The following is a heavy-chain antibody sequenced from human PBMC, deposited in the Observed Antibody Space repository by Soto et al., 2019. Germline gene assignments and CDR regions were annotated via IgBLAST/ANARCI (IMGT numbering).Heavy chain of an antibody. CDR2: MNPNSGNT. CDR1: GYTFTSYD. V-gene: IGHV1-8*02. CDR3: AVVPAANQPYYYYMDV. J-gene: IGHJ6*03. Sequence: ASVKVSCKASGYTFTSYDINWVRQATGQGLEWMGWMNPNSGNTGYAQKFQGRVTMTRNTSISTAYMELSSLRSEDTAVYYCAVVPAANQPYYYYMDVWGKGTTVTVSS. D-gene: IGHD2-2*01.